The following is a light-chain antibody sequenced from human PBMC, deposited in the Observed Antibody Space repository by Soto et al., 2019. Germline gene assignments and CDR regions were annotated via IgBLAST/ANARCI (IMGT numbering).Light chain of an antibody. CDR1: QSISHF. CDR2: TAS. CDR3: QQSYTPPHT. V-gene: IGKV1-39*01. J-gene: IGKJ2*01. Sequence: DIQMTQSPPSLSASVGDKVTITCRPSQSISHFLNWYQQKPGKAPKLLIYTASSLQSGVPSRFSGSGSGTHFTLTLSSLQPEDSATYFCQQSYTPPHTFGQGNKLEIK.